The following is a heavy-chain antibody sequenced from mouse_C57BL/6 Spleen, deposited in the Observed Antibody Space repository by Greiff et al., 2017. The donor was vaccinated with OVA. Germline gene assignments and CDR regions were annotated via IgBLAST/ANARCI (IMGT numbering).Heavy chain of an antibody. Sequence: QVQLQQPGAELVKPGASVKLSCKASGYTFTSYWMQWVKQRPGQGLEWIGEIDPSDSYTNYNQKFKGKATLTADKSSSTVYMELSRLTSEDSAVYFCARHEEIYYYGSSSYWYFDVWGTGTTVTVSS. D-gene: IGHD1-1*01. CDR1: GYTFTSYW. V-gene: IGHV1-50*01. J-gene: IGHJ1*03. CDR3: ARHEEIYYYGSSSYWYFDV. CDR2: IDPSDSYT.